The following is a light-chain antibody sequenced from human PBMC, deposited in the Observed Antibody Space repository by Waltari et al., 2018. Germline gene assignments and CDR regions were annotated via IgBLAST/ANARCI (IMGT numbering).Light chain of an antibody. J-gene: IGKJ4*01. CDR3: QQYNNWPPPT. CDR1: QSVASN. Sequence: EVVMTQSPAILSVSPGERATLSCRASQSVASNVAWYQQKPGQAPRLLIYGASTRATGIPARFSGSGSGTEFTLTISSMRSEDFALYYCQQYNNWPPPTFGGGTKVEIK. CDR2: GAS. V-gene: IGKV3-15*01.